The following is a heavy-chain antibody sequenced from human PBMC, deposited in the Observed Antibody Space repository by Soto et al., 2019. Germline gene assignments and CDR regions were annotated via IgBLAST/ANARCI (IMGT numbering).Heavy chain of an antibody. CDR3: ARDLSWGSNWYYYMDV. CDR2: ISSSSSVI. D-gene: IGHD7-27*01. CDR1: GFILSDCA. Sequence: EVQLVESGGGLVQPGGSLRLSCATSGFILSDCAMNWVRQAPGKGLEWVSYISSSSSVIDYADSVKGRFTVSRNNGRNSLLLQMNSLRTEDKAVDYCARDLSWGSNWYYYMDVWGKGTTVTVSS. V-gene: IGHV3-48*01. J-gene: IGHJ6*03.